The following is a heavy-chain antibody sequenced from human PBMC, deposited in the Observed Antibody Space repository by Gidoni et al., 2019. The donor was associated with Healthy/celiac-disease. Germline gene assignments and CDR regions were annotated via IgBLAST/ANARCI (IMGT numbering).Heavy chain of an antibody. CDR3: ASGKTYNPRRYFDY. V-gene: IGHV4-31*03. D-gene: IGHD1-1*01. CDR2: LYYSGST. J-gene: IGHJ4*02. CDR1: AASISSGGYY. Sequence: QVQLQESGPGLVNPSQTLSLTCTVSAASISSGGYYWSWIRQHPGKGLEWIGYLYYSGSTYYNPSLKSRVTISVDTSKNQFSLKLSSVTAADTAVYYCASGKTYNPRRYFDYWGQGTLVTVSS.